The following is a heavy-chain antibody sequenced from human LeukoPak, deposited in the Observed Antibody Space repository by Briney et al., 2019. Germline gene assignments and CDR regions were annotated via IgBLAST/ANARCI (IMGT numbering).Heavy chain of an antibody. V-gene: IGHV3-30*02. CDR3: AKPYYYGSADRYYYMDV. CDR2: IRYDGSNK. Sequence: GGSLRLSCAASGFTFSSYGMHWVRQAPGKGLEWVAFIRYDGSNKYYADSVKGRFTISRDNSKNTLYLQMNSLRAEDTAVYYCAKPYYYGSADRYYYMDVWGKGTTVTISS. D-gene: IGHD3-10*01. J-gene: IGHJ6*03. CDR1: GFTFSSYG.